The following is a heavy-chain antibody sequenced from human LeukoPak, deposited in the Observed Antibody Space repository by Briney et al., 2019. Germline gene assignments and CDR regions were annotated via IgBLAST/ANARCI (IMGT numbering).Heavy chain of an antibody. CDR1: GGSFSGYY. J-gene: IGHJ6*02. Sequence: SETLSLTCAVYGGSFSGYYWSWIRQPPGKGLEWIGEINHSGSTNYNPSLKSRVTISVDTSKNQFSLKLSSVTAADTAVYYCARGLRSQIAAARDYGMDVWGQGTTVTVSS. D-gene: IGHD6-13*01. CDR3: ARGLRSQIAAARDYGMDV. CDR2: INHSGST. V-gene: IGHV4-34*01.